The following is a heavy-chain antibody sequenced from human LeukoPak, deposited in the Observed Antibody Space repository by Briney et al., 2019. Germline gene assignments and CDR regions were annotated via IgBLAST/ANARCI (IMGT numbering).Heavy chain of an antibody. J-gene: IGHJ4*02. CDR3: ARGCRDGYNWYFDY. CDR2: ISYGGSNK. V-gene: IGHV3-30-3*01. Sequence: GGSLRLSCAASGFTFSSYAMHWVRQAPGKGLEWVAVISYGGSNKYYADSVKGRFTISRDNSKNTLYLQMNSLRAEDTAVYYCARGCRDGYNWYFDYWGQGTLVTVSS. CDR1: GFTFSSYA. D-gene: IGHD5-24*01.